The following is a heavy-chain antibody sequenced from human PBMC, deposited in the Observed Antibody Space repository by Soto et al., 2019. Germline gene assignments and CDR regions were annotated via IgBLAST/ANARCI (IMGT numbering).Heavy chain of an antibody. CDR2: ISSSSSYI. CDR3: ARGALVTMVREVIITGAFDI. D-gene: IGHD3-10*01. J-gene: IGHJ3*02. V-gene: IGHV3-21*01. CDR1: GFTFSSYS. Sequence: GGSLRLSCAASGFTFSSYSMNWVRQAPGKGLEWVSSISSSSSYIYYADSVKGRFTISRDNAKNSLYLQMNSLRAEDTAVYYCARGALVTMVREVIITGAFDIWGQGTMVTVSS.